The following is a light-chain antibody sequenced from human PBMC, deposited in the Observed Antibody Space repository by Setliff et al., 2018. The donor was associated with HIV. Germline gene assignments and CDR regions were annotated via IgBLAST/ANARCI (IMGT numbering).Light chain of an antibody. V-gene: IGLV2-14*01. CDR2: EVS. Sequence: QSALIQPASVSGSPGQSVTVSCTGTSSDVGSYDFVSWYQQLPGKAPKLLIYEVSDRPSGGSHRFSGSKSGNTASLTISGRQSEDESDYYCASYRPNVLGVSGTGTKATGL. J-gene: IGLJ1*01. CDR1: SSDVGSYDF. CDR3: ASYRPNVLGV.